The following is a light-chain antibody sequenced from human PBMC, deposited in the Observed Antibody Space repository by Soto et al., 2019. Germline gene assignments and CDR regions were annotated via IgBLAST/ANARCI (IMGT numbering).Light chain of an antibody. V-gene: IGLV4-69*01. CDR2: IYSDGSH. CDR1: SGHTNYG. CDR3: QTWDAGTWV. Sequence: QSVLTQSPSASASLGASVKLTCTLTSGHTNYGIAWHQQQPRKGPRYLMRIYSDGSHYRGGGIPDRFSGSSSGADRYLTISNLQSDDEADYYCQTWDAGTWVFGGGTKLTVL. J-gene: IGLJ3*02.